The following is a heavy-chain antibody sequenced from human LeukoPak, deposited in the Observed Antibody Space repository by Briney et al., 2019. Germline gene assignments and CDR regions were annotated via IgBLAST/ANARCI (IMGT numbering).Heavy chain of an antibody. CDR2: INPNSGGT. V-gene: IGHV1-2*02. J-gene: IGHJ4*02. CDR3: ARDFGRMVRGVSGDY. CDR1: GYTFTGYY. D-gene: IGHD3-10*01. Sequence: ASVKVSCKASGYTFTGYYMHWVRQAPGQGLEWMGWINPNSGGTNYAQKFRGRVTMTRDTSISTAYMELSRLRSDDTAVYYCARDFGRMVRGVSGDYWGQGTLVTASS.